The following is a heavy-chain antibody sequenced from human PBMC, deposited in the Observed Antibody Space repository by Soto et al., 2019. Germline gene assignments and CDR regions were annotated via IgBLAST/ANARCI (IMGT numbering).Heavy chain of an antibody. V-gene: IGHV4-4*07. CDR3: AREATNGYYYYYGMDV. J-gene: IGHJ6*02. CDR2: IYTSGST. Sequence: SETLSLTCTVSGGSISSYYWSWIRQPAGKGLEWIGRIYTSGSTNYNPSLKSRVTMSVDTSKNQFSLKLSSVTAADTAVYYCAREATNGYYYYYGMDVWGQGTTVTVS. D-gene: IGHD5-12*01. CDR1: GGSISSYY.